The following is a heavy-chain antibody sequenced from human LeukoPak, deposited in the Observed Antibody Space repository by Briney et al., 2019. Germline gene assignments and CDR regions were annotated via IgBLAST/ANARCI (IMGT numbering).Heavy chain of an antibody. D-gene: IGHD3-22*01. CDR2: LCYSGNI. V-gene: IGHV4-39*07. Sequence: SEILSLTFSISGGSFSSGYYCWGWVRQPPGKGLEWIGTLCYSGNIYYNPSLKSPVTISIDTSKNQFFLKLSSVTAADTAVYYCARVRRYYYDSSGQGVQYFDYWGQGTLVTVSS. CDR3: ARVRRYYYDSSGQGVQYFDY. J-gene: IGHJ4*02. CDR1: GGSFSSGYYC.